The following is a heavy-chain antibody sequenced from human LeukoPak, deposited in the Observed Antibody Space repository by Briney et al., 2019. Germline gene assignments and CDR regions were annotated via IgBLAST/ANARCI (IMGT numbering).Heavy chain of an antibody. J-gene: IGHJ3*01. V-gene: IGHV4-31*03. CDR3: ATDRTGYCSGGSCLGAFDV. D-gene: IGHD2-15*01. CDR2: IYYTGST. CDR1: NGPISSGGYY. Sequence: SETLSLTCTVSNGPISSGGYYWSWIRQHPGKGLEWIAYIYYTGSTYYNPSLKSRVTMSVDTSKNQFPLKLSSVTAADTAVYYCATDRTGYCSGGSCLGAFDVWGQGTMVTVSS.